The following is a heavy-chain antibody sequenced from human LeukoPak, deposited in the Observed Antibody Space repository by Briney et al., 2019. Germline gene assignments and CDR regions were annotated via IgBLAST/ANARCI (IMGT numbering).Heavy chain of an antibody. CDR3: ARDTGPAAGIKFDY. CDR2: IYYSGST. Sequence: SETLSLTCTVSGGSISSGGYYWSWIRQHPGKGLEWIGYIYYSGSTYYNPSLKSRVTISVDTSKNQFSLKLSSVTAADTAVYYCARDTGPAAGIKFDYGGRGTLVTVSS. CDR1: GGSISSGGYY. V-gene: IGHV4-31*03. J-gene: IGHJ4*02. D-gene: IGHD2-2*01.